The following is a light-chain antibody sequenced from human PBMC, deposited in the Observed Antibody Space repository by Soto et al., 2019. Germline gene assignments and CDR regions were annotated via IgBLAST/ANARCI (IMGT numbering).Light chain of an antibody. CDR2: GAS. Sequence: EIVVTQSPATLSLSPGERATLSCRASQSVSSYLAWYQQKPGQAPRLLIYGASSRATGIPVRFSGSGSGTDFTLTISRLEPEDFAVYYCQQYGSSPTWTFGQGTKVDIK. CDR1: QSVSSY. CDR3: QQYGSSPTWT. J-gene: IGKJ1*01. V-gene: IGKV3-20*01.